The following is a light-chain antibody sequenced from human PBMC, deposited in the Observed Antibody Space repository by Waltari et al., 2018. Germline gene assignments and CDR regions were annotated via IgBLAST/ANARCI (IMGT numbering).Light chain of an antibody. CDR1: QSISKY. CDR2: AAS. CDR3: QNHERLPAT. V-gene: IGKV3-20*01. J-gene: IGKJ1*01. Sequence: EVVLTQSPGTLSLSPGERATLSCRASQSISKYLVWYQQRPGQAPRLLIYAASTRATGIPDRFSCSGSGTDFSLTISRLEPEDFAVYYCQNHERLPATFGQGTKVEIK.